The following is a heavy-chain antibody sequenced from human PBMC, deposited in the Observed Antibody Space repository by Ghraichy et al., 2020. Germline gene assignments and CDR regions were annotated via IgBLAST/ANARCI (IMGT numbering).Heavy chain of an antibody. CDR3: ARDLEWELPPSYGMDV. D-gene: IGHD1-26*01. V-gene: IGHV1-46*01. J-gene: IGHJ6*02. CDR2: INPSGGST. CDR1: GYTFTSYY. Sequence: ASVNVSCKASGYTFTSYYMHWVRQAPGQGLEWMGIINPSGGSTSYAQKFQGRVTMTRDTSTSTVYMELSSLRSEDTAVYYCARDLEWELPPSYGMDVWGQGTTVTVSS.